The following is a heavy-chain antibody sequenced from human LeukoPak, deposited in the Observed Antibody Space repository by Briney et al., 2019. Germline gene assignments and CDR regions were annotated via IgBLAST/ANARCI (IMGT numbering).Heavy chain of an antibody. D-gene: IGHD2-2*01. Sequence: GGSLRLSCAASGFTFSSYGMHWVRQAPGKGLEWVAFIRYDGSNKYYADSVKGRFTISRDNSKNTLYLQMNSLRAEDTAVYYCARGRRQLLSRDLPDIWGQGTMVTVSS. CDR2: IRYDGSNK. CDR3: ARGRRQLLSRDLPDI. V-gene: IGHV3-30*02. CDR1: GFTFSSYG. J-gene: IGHJ3*02.